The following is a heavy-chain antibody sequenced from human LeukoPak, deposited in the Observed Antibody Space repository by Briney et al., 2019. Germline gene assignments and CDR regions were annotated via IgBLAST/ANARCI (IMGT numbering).Heavy chain of an antibody. CDR3: ARTTTVTTSWYAFDI. V-gene: IGHV3-30-3*01. CDR2: ISYDGSNK. Sequence: GGSLRLSCAASGFTFSSYAMHWVRQAPGKGLEWVAVISYDGSNKYYADSVKGRFTISRDNSKNTLYLQMNSLRAEDTAVYYCARTTTVTTSWYAFDIWGQGTMVTVSS. D-gene: IGHD4-17*01. CDR1: GFTFSSYA. J-gene: IGHJ3*02.